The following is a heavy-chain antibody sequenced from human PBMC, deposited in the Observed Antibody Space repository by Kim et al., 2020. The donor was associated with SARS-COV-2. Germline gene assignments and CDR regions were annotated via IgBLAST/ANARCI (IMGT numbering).Heavy chain of an antibody. D-gene: IGHD3-10*01. CDR1: GGSISSYY. V-gene: IGHV4-59*01. J-gene: IGHJ5*02. CDR3: ARDLRPSGGWFDP. Sequence: SETLSLTCTVSGGSISSYYWSWIRQPPGKGLEWIGYIYYSGSTNYNPSLKSRVTISVDTSKNQFSLKLSSVTAADTAVYYCARDLRPSGGWFDPWGQGTL. CDR2: IYYSGST.